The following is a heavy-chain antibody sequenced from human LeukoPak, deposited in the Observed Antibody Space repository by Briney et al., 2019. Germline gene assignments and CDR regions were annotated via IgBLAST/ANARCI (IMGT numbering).Heavy chain of an antibody. J-gene: IGHJ4*02. V-gene: IGHV3-30*02. CDR3: AKGGDGYNYGSYFDY. Sequence: GGSLRLSCAASGFTFSSYGMHWVRQAPGKGLGWVAFIRYDGNNAFYVDSVKGRFTISRDNSKNTLYLQMNSLRAEDTAVYYCAKGGDGYNYGSYFDYWGQGTLVTVSS. CDR1: GFTFSSYG. CDR2: IRYDGNNA. D-gene: IGHD5-24*01.